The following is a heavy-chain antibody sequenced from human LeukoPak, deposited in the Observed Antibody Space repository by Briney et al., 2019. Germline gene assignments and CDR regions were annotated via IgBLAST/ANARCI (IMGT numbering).Heavy chain of an antibody. CDR2: INHSGST. D-gene: IGHD7-27*01. Sequence: PSETLSLTCAVYGGSFSGYYWSWIRQPPGKGLEWIGEINHSGSTNYNPSLKSRVTISVDTSKNQFSLKLSSVTAADTAVYYCARRTNWGSGDYWGQGTLVTVSS. CDR3: ARRTNWGSGDY. V-gene: IGHV4-34*01. J-gene: IGHJ4*02. CDR1: GGSFSGYY.